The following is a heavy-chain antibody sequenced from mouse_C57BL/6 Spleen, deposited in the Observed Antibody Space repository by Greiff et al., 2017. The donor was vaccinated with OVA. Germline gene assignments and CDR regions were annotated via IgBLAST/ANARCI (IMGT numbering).Heavy chain of an antibody. CDR3: TRWGYGYDEAWFAY. CDR1: GYTFTSYW. CDR2: IYPGNSDT. V-gene: IGHV1-5*01. Sequence: VQLQQSGTVLARPGASVKMSCKTSGYTFTSYWMHWVKQRPGQGLEWIGAIYPGNSDTSYNQKFKGKAKLTAVTSASTAYMELSSLTNEDSAVYSGTRWGYGYDEAWFAYWGQGTLVTVSA. D-gene: IGHD2-2*01. J-gene: IGHJ3*01.